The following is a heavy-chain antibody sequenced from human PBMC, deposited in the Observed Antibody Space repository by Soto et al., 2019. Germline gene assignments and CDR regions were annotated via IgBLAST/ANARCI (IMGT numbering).Heavy chain of an antibody. D-gene: IGHD1-7*01. Sequence: SEALCLTCTVSGGSISGCYWIWSRQPAGKGLEWIGRIDSSGSTSSNPSLRSRVTMSVDTSKNHFSLNLSSVTAADTAVYYCARGLVNYHQVFAYWGQRSLVIVSS. CDR3: ARGLVNYHQVFAY. V-gene: IGHV4-4*07. CDR2: IDSSGST. J-gene: IGHJ4*02. CDR1: GGSISGCY.